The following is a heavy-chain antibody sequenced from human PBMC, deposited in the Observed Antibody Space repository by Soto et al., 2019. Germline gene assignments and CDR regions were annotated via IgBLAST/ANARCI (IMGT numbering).Heavy chain of an antibody. CDR1: GGSISSGGYY. D-gene: IGHD3-10*01. J-gene: IGHJ4*02. Sequence: SEPLSLTCTVSGGSISSGGYYWSWIRQHPGKGLEWIGYIYYSGSTYYNPSLKSRVTISVDTSKNQFSLKLSSVTAADTAVYYCARDSMVRGALDYWGQGTLVTVSS. CDR3: ARDSMVRGALDY. CDR2: IYYSGST. V-gene: IGHV4-31*03.